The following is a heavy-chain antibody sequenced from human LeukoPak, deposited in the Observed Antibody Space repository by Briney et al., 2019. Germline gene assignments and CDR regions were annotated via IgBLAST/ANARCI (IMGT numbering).Heavy chain of an antibody. CDR3: ANDYRSGSFHDF. J-gene: IGHJ4*02. Sequence: PGGSLRLSCAASGFAFSGYAMSWVRQPPGKGLEWVSVISRRDDYTYYADSVKGRFTISRDNSKNTLYLQMNTLRAGDTAVYYCANDYRSGSFHDFWGQGTLVTVSS. CDR1: GFAFSGYA. V-gene: IGHV3-23*01. D-gene: IGHD3-10*01. CDR2: ISRRDDYT.